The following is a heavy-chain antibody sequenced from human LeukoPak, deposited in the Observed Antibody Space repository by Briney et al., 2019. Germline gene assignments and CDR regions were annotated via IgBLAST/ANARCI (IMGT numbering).Heavy chain of an antibody. Sequence: GGSLRLSCAASGFTFDEYAMHWVRQTPGKGLEWVSGICWGSGEADYADSVKGRFTISRDNAKNSLYLQMNSLRAEDTAVYYCAKLLYYYDSSQPYWGQGTLVTVSS. CDR2: ICWGSGEA. CDR3: AKLLYYYDSSQPY. D-gene: IGHD3-22*01. V-gene: IGHV3-9*01. J-gene: IGHJ4*02. CDR1: GFTFDEYA.